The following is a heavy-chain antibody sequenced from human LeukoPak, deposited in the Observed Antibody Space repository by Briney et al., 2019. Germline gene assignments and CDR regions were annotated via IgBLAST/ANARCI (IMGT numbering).Heavy chain of an antibody. V-gene: IGHV1-18*01. J-gene: IGHJ6*02. CDR2: ISAYNGNT. D-gene: IGHD4-17*01. CDR1: GYTFTSCG. CDR3: ARDRLMTTVTTVLYGMDV. Sequence: ASVKVSCKASGYTFTSCGISWVRQAPGQGLEWMGWISAYNGNTNYAQKIQGRVTLTTDTSTSTAYMELRSLRSDDTAVYYCARDRLMTTVTTVLYGMDVWGQGTTVTVSS.